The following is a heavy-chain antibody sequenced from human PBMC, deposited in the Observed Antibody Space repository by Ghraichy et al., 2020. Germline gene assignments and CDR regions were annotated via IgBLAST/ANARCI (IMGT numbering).Heavy chain of an antibody. CDR2: VSGSGTNI. V-gene: IGHV3-23*01. J-gene: IGHJ6*02. Sequence: GGSLRLSCAASGFTFSNYAMTWVRQAPGKGLEWVSGVSGSGTNIYYADSVKGRFTIYRDNSKNTLYLQMNSLRAEDTAIYFCAKGRGTMVDAMEVWGQGTTVTVSS. CDR3: AKGRGTMVDAMEV. D-gene: IGHD3-10*01. CDR1: GFTFSNYA.